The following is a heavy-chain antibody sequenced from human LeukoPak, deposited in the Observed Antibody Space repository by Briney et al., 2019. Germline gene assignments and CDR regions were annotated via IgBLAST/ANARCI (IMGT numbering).Heavy chain of an antibody. CDR3: ARDYSTSSWDN. Sequence: ASVKVSCKTCGYTFTIHHIQLVRQAPGQGLEWMGWINTNSGGTIYSQKFQGRITMTRDPSITTAYMELSSLRSDDTAVYYCARDYSTSSWDNWGQGTLVTVSS. CDR2: INTNSGGT. J-gene: IGHJ4*02. D-gene: IGHD6-13*01. CDR1: GYTFTIHH. V-gene: IGHV1-2*02.